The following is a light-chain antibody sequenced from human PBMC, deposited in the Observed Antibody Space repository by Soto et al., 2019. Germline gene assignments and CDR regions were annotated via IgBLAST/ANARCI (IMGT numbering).Light chain of an antibody. CDR1: QSVSSY. CDR3: QQRSNWPPYT. J-gene: IGKJ2*01. Sequence: EIVLTQSPATLSLSPGERATLSCRASQSVSSYLAWYQQKPGHAPRLLIYDASNRATGIPARFSGSGSGTDFTLTISSLEPEAFAVYYCQQRSNWPPYTFGQGNKLEIK. V-gene: IGKV3-11*01. CDR2: DAS.